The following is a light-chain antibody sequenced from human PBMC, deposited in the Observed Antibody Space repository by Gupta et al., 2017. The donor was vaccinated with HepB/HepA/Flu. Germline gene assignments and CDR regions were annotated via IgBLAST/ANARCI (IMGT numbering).Light chain of an antibody. CDR1: QSVLYSSNNKNY. Sequence: DIVMTPSPDSLAVSLGERAPINCKSSQSVLYSSNNKNYLAWYQQKPGQPPKLLIYWASTRESGVPDRFSGRGSGTDFTLTISSLQAEDVAVYYCQQEDSTPRTFGQGTKVEIK. CDR3: QQEDSTPRT. V-gene: IGKV4-1*01. J-gene: IGKJ1*01. CDR2: WAS.